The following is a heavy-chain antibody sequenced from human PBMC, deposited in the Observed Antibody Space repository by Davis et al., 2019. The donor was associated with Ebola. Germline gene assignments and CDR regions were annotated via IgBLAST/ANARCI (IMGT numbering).Heavy chain of an antibody. D-gene: IGHD3-10*01. Sequence: MPGGSLRLSCNVSGASISAYNWSWIRQPPGKGLEWIGYRYYRGNTNYNPSLKSRVLISADTSRNIFSLNLSSVTAADTAVYYCARITMVRGVNFYHYYGVDVWGTGTTVTVSS. V-gene: IGHV4-59*01. CDR3: ARITMVRGVNFYHYYGVDV. CDR1: GASISAYN. CDR2: RYYRGNT. J-gene: IGHJ6*04.